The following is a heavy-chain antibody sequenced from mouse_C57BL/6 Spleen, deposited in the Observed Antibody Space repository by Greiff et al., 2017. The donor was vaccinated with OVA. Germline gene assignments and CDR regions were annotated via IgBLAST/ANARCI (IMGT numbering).Heavy chain of an antibody. J-gene: IGHJ3*01. CDR2: IDPEDGGT. V-gene: IGHV14-2*01. D-gene: IGHD1-1*01. CDR3: ASVYGSSPWFAY. CDR1: GFNITDYY. Sequence: VQLQQSGAELVKPGASVKLSCTASGFNITDYYMHWVKQRTEQGLEWIGRIDPEDGGTKYAPKFQGKATITADTSSNTAYLQLSSLTSEDTAVYYCASVYGSSPWFAYWGQGTLVTVSA.